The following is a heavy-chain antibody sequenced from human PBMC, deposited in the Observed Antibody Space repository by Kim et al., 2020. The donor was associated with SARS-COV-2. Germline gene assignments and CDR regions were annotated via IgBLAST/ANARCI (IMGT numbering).Heavy chain of an antibody. CDR2: INHSGST. Sequence: SETLSLTCAVYGGSFSGYYWSWIRQPPGKGLEWIGEINHSGSTNYNPSLKRRVTISVDTSKNQFSLKLSSVTAADTAAYYCARGPRIQLWFHAGPPAFDIWGQGTMVTVSS. V-gene: IGHV4-34*01. CDR3: ARGPRIQLWFHAGPPAFDI. J-gene: IGHJ3*02. D-gene: IGHD5-18*01. CDR1: GGSFSGYY.